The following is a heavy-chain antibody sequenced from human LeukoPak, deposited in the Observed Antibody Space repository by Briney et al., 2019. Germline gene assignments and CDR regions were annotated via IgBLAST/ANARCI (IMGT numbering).Heavy chain of an antibody. CDR3: VRDDSSHFDY. V-gene: IGHV3-23*01. Sequence: GGSLRLSCAASGFTFSSYAMSWVRQAPGKGLEWVSVISGSGRSTYYADSAKGRFTISRDNSKNTLYLQMNSLRAEDTAVYYCVRDDSSHFDYWGQGALVTVSS. J-gene: IGHJ4*02. CDR2: ISGSGRST. D-gene: IGHD6-13*01. CDR1: GFTFSSYA.